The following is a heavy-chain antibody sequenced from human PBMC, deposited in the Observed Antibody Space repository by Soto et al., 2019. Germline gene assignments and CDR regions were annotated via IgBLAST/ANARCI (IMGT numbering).Heavy chain of an antibody. V-gene: IGHV3-20*04. CDR2: INWNGGST. CDR1: GFTFSNFA. Sequence: PGGSLRLSCAASGFTFSNFAMSWVRQAPGKGLEWVSGINWNGGSTGYADSVKGRFTISRDDAKNSLYLQMNSLRAEDTALYYCARRSPIAAAGTGNYYYYYGMDVWGQGTTVTVSS. D-gene: IGHD6-13*01. J-gene: IGHJ6*02. CDR3: ARRSPIAAAGTGNYYYYYGMDV.